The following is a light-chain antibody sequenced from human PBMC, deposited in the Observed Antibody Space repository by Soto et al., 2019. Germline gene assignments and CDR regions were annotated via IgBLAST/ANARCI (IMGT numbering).Light chain of an antibody. CDR2: QVN. V-gene: IGLV2-14*01. J-gene: IGLJ1*01. Sequence: QSVLTQPASVSGSPGQSVTISCTGPRSDIGDSNFISWYQHSPGKAPRLLIYQVNNRPSGVSGRFSGSKAGNTASLTISGLLDDDEADYFCASFRSGTILVFGSGTNVTIL. CDR3: ASFRSGTILV. CDR1: RSDIGDSNF.